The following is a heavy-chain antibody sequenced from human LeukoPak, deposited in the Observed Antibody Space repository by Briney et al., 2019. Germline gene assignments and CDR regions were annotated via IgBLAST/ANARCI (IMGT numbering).Heavy chain of an antibody. D-gene: IGHD6-13*01. CDR1: GGSISSYY. CDR2: IYYSGST. J-gene: IGHJ3*02. Sequence: KPSETLSLTCTVSGGSISSYYWSWIRQPPGKGLEWIGYIYYSGSTNYNPSLKSRVTISVDTSKNQFSLKLSSVTAADTAVYYCARDLHSSSWYIAFDIWGQGTVVTVSS. CDR3: ARDLHSSSWYIAFDI. V-gene: IGHV4-59*01.